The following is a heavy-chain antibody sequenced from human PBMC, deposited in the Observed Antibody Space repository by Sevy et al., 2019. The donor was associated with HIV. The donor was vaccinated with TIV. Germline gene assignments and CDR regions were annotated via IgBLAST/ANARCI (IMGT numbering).Heavy chain of an antibody. Sequence: GGSLRLSCAASGFTFSSYGMHWVRQAPGKGLEWVAVISYDGSNKYYADSVKGRFTISRDNSKNTLYLQMNSLRAEDTAVYYCAKDIRIAAAETYYYYGMDVWGQGTTVTVSS. V-gene: IGHV3-30*18. J-gene: IGHJ6*02. CDR1: GFTFSSYG. D-gene: IGHD6-13*01. CDR2: ISYDGSNK. CDR3: AKDIRIAAAETYYYYGMDV.